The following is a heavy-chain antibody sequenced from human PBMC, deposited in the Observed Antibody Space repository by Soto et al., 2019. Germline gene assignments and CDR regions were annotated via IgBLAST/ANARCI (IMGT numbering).Heavy chain of an antibody. CDR1: GFTFSSYW. V-gene: IGHV3-74*01. CDR2: INSDGSST. J-gene: IGHJ6*02. CDR3: ARLGIAVAGHKWGGMDV. D-gene: IGHD6-19*01. Sequence: GGSLRLSCAASGFTFSSYWMHWVRQAPGKGLVWVSRINSDGSSTSYADSVKGRFTISRDNAKNTLYLQMNSLRAEDTAVYYCARLGIAVAGHKWGGMDVWGQGTTVTV.